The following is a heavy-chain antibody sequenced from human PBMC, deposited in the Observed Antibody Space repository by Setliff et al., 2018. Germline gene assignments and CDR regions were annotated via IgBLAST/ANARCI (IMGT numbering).Heavy chain of an antibody. Sequence: PSETLSLTCAVSGFSISSGYYWGWIRQPPGKGLEWIGRIHYRGTTYSNASLASRLTLSVDTSKNQFSLKLTSVTAADTAVYYCARTGTYRYFDSWGQGSRVTVSS. J-gene: IGHJ4*02. CDR3: ARTGTYRYFDS. CDR1: GFSISSGYY. V-gene: IGHV4-38-2*01. D-gene: IGHD1-7*01. CDR2: IHYRGTT.